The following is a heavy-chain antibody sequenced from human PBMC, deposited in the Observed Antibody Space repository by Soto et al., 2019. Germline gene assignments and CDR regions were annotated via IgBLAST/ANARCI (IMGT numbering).Heavy chain of an antibody. CDR1: GGTFSSYA. CDR3: ARVMTTVNDAFDI. CDR2: VNAGNGNT. D-gene: IGHD4-17*01. J-gene: IGHJ3*02. V-gene: IGHV1-3*01. Sequence: ASVKVSCKASGGTFSSYAISWVRQAPGQGLEWMGWVNAGNGNTKYSQMFQGRLTITRDTSASTAYMELSSLRSEDTAVYYCARVMTTVNDAFDIWGQGTMVTVSS.